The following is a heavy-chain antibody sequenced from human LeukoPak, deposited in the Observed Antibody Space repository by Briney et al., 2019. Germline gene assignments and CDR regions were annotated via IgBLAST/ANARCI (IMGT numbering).Heavy chain of an antibody. V-gene: IGHV3-11*04. CDR1: GFTFSDYY. J-gene: IGHJ5*02. CDR3: ARLRMRVIAHYNWFDP. CDR2: IGSSGSTI. D-gene: IGHD2-21*01. Sequence: GGSLRLSCAASGFTFSDYYMSWIRQAPGKGLEWVSYIGSSGSTIYYADSVKGRFTISRDNAKTSLYLQMNSLRAEGTAVYYCARLRMRVIAHYNWFDPGAREPWSPSPQ.